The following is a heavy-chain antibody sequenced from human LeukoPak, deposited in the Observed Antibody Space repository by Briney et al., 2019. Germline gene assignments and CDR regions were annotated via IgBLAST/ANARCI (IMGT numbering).Heavy chain of an antibody. J-gene: IGHJ3*02. CDR1: GGSISSSSYY. Sequence: KPSETLSLTCTVSGGSISSSSYYWGWIRQPPGKGLEWIGSIYYSGSTYYNPSLKSRVTISVDTSKNQFSLKLSSVTAADTAVYYCARHRGYPIRNDAFDIWGQGTMVTVSS. D-gene: IGHD3-10*01. CDR3: ARHRGYPIRNDAFDI. CDR2: IYYSGST. V-gene: IGHV4-39*01.